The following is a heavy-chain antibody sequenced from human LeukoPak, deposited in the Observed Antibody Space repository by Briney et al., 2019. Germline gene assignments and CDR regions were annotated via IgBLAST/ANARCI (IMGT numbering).Heavy chain of an antibody. CDR1: GFTFSTYS. CDR3: ARESSGYFF. J-gene: IGHJ4*02. D-gene: IGHD3-22*01. Sequence: PGGSLRLSCAASGFTFSTYSMNWVRQAPAKGLEWVSSISSGSSFIYYADSVKGRFTISRDNAKNSLCLQMNSLRAEDTAVLYCARESSGYFFWGRGTLVSVST. V-gene: IGHV3-21*01. CDR2: ISSGSSFI.